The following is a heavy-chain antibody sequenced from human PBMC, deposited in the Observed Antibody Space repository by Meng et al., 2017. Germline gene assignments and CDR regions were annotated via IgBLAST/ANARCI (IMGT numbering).Heavy chain of an antibody. J-gene: IGHJ4*02. CDR1: GYPFAANW. V-gene: IGHV1-2*06. CDR2: IDPKSDNT. D-gene: IGHD6-13*01. Sequence: QVQLVQSGPEVKKPGASWKVSCKASGYPFAANWIQWVRQAPGQGLEWMGRIDPKSDNTHYAQKFQGRVTMTRDTSISTAYMELSGLRSDDTAVYYCARDEDISAAGYLLGDFWGQGTLVTVSS. CDR3: ARDEDISAAGYLLGDF.